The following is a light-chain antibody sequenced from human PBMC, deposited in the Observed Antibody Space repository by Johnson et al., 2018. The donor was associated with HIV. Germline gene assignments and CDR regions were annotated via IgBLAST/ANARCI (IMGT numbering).Light chain of an antibody. CDR3: VGWDSSLSGYV. CDR2: END. V-gene: IGLV1-51*02. J-gene: IGLJ1*01. CDR1: SSNIGNNY. Sequence: QSVLTQPPSVSAAPGQKVTISCSGSSSNIGNNYVSWFQQLPGTAPKLLICENDKRPSGIPDRFSGSKSGTSATLGITGLQTGDEADYYCVGWDSSLSGYVFGTGTTVTVL.